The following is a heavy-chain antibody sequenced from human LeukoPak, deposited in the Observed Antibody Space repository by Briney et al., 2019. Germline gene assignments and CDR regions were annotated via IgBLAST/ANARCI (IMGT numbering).Heavy chain of an antibody. V-gene: IGHV4-39*01. CDR1: GGSISSYY. Sequence: PSETLSLTCTASGGSISSYYWAWIRQPPGKGLEWIGSIYYSGTTYYNPSLKSRVTISADTSKNQISLKLSSVTAADTAVYYCARRTPYSGSYIFDYWGQGTLVTVSS. CDR2: IYYSGTT. J-gene: IGHJ4*02. D-gene: IGHD1-26*01. CDR3: ARRTPYSGSYIFDY.